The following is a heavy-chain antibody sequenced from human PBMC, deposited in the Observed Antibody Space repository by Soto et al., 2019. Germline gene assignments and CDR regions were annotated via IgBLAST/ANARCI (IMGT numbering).Heavy chain of an antibody. CDR1: AGSISTYY. CDR3: ARPYCSGGSCSRGALDI. D-gene: IGHD2-15*01. CDR2: IYYSGST. Sequence: SETLSLTCTVSAGSISTYYWSWIRQPPGKGLEWIGYIYYSGSTNYNPSLKSRATMSVDTTRNQFSLRLSSVTAADTAVYYCARPYCSGGSCSRGALDIWGQGTMVTVSS. J-gene: IGHJ3*02. V-gene: IGHV4-59*08.